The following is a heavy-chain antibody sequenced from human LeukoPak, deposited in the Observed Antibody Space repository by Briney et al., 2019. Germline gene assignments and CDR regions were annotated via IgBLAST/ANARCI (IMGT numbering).Heavy chain of an antibody. J-gene: IGHJ5*02. CDR2: IYYSGST. Sequence: SETLFLTCTVSGGSISSYYWSWIRQPPGKGLEWIGYIYYSGSTNYNPSLKSRVTISVDTSKNQFSLKLSSVTAADTAVYYCASSGYYSYWFDPWGQGTLVTVSS. D-gene: IGHD3-22*01. V-gene: IGHV4-59*01. CDR3: ASSGYYSYWFDP. CDR1: GGSISSYY.